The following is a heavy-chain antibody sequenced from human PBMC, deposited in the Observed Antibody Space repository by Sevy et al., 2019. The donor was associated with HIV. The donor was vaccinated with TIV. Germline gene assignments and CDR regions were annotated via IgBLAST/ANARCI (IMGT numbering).Heavy chain of an antibody. Sequence: ASVKVSCKVSGYTLTKLGMHWVRQAPGKGLEWMGSFDPEDGETIYARKFQGRLTMTEDTSTDTAYMDLSSLSSEDTAVYFCATTKDYYESSGSPFDYWGQGTVVTVSS. CDR2: FDPEDGET. CDR3: ATTKDYYESSGSPFDY. D-gene: IGHD3-22*01. CDR1: GYTLTKLG. J-gene: IGHJ4*02. V-gene: IGHV1-24*01.